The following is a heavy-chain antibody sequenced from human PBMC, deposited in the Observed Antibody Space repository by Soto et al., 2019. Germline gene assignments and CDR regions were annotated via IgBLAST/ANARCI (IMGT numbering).Heavy chain of an antibody. CDR1: GYMFTGYY. J-gene: IGHJ3*02. D-gene: IGHD3-10*01. Sequence: ASVKVSWKASGYMFTGYYMHWVRRAPGQGLEWMGWINPNSGGTNYAQKFQGRVTMTRDTSISTAYMELSRLRSDDTAVYYCARERGTMARSGMKDAFDIWGQGTMVTVSS. CDR3: ARERGTMARSGMKDAFDI. V-gene: IGHV1-2*02. CDR2: INPNSGGT.